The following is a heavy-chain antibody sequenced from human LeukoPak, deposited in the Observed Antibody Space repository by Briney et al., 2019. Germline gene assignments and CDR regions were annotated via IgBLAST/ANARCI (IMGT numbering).Heavy chain of an antibody. CDR2: IYYSGST. J-gene: IGHJ5*02. D-gene: IGHD6-19*01. CDR1: GGSISSYY. Sequence: PSETLSLTCTVSGGSISSYYWSWIRQPPGKGLEWIGYIYYSGSTNYNPSLKSRATISVDTSKNQFSLKLSSVTAADTVVYYCARVPNSSGWRSYNWFDPWGQGTLVTVSS. CDR3: ARVPNSSGWRSYNWFDP. V-gene: IGHV4-59*01.